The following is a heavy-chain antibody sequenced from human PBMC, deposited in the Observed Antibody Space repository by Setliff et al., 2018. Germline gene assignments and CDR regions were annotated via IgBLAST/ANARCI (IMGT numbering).Heavy chain of an antibody. J-gene: IGHJ4*02. CDR1: GFTFSTHS. CDR3: AKDNDSSGYPRYYFDY. Sequence: GGSLRLCCAASGFTFSTHSMNWVRQAPGKGLEWVSSISRSSTYIYYADSMKCRFTISRDNAKNSLYLQMNSLRAEDTAVYYCAKDNDSSGYPRYYFDYWGQGTLVTVSS. CDR2: ISRSSTYI. D-gene: IGHD3-22*01. V-gene: IGHV3-21*01.